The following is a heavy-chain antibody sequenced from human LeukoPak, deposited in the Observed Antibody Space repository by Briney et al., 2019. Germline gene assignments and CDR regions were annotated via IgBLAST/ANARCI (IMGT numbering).Heavy chain of an antibody. CDR1: GYTFTSYY. CDR2: INPSGDST. CDR3: ARDAYYYGSGSYTY. J-gene: IGHJ4*02. V-gene: IGHV1-46*01. D-gene: IGHD3-10*01. Sequence: VASVKVSCKASGYTFTSYYIHWVRQAPGQGLEWMGKINPSGDSTNYAQKFQGRVTMTTDTSTSTVYMELSRLRSDDTAVYYCARDAYYYGSGSYTYWGQGTLVTVSS.